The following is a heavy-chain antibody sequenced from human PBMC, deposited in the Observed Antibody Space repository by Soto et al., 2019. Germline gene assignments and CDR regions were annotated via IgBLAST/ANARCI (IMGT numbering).Heavy chain of an antibody. D-gene: IGHD3-22*01. CDR2: IYYTESST. CDR1: GGSISSGAYY. V-gene: IGHV4-39*01. CDR3: ARLPKRYYYDSSGYYYYFDY. Sequence: SETLSLTCAVSGGSISSGAYYWGWIRQPPGKGLEWIGSIYYTESSTYYNPSLKSRVTISVDTSKNQFSLKLSSVTAADTAVYYCARLPKRYYYDSSGYYYYFDYWGQGTLVTVSS. J-gene: IGHJ4*02.